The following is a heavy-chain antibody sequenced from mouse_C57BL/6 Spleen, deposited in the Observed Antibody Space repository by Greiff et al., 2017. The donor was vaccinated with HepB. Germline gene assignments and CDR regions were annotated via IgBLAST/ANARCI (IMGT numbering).Heavy chain of an antibody. J-gene: IGHJ3*01. D-gene: IGHD4-1*01. V-gene: IGHV1-66*01. CDR2: IYPGSGNT. CDR1: GYSFTSYY. CDR3: AREGTGTGFAY. Sequence: QVQLQQSGPELVKPGASVKISCKASGYSFTSYYIHWVKQRPGQGLEWIGWIYPGSGNTKYNEKFKGKATLTADTSSSTAYTQLSSLTSEDSAVYYCAREGTGTGFAYWGQGTLVTVSA.